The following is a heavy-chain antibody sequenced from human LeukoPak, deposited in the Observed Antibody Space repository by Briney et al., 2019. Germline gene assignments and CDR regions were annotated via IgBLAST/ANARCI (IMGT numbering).Heavy chain of an antibody. CDR1: GYTFTSYY. D-gene: IGHD6-13*01. Sequence: ASVKVSCKASGYTFTSYYMHWVRQAPGQGLEWMGIINPSGGSTSYAQKFQGRVTMTRDMSTSTVYMELSSLRSEDTAVYYCAREAPDHIAAAGTFDYWGQGTLVTVSS. J-gene: IGHJ4*02. V-gene: IGHV1-46*01. CDR2: INPSGGST. CDR3: AREAPDHIAAAGTFDY.